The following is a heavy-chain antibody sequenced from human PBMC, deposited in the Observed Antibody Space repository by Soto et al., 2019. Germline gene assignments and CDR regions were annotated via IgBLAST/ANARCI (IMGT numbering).Heavy chain of an antibody. D-gene: IGHD5-12*01. CDR1: GFTFDDYA. CDR2: ISWNSGSI. V-gene: IGHV3-9*01. Sequence: GGSLRLSCAASGFTFDDYAMHWVRQAPGKGLEWVSGISWNSGSIGYADSVKGRFTISRDNAKNSLYLQMNSLRAEDTALYYCAKEGGYSGYDLGHYMDVWGKGTTVTVSS. CDR3: AKEGGYSGYDLGHYMDV. J-gene: IGHJ6*03.